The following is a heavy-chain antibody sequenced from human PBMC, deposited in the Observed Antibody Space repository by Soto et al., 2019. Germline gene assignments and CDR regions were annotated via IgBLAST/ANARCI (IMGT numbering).Heavy chain of an antibody. CDR2: ISGSGGST. CDR1: GFTFSSYA. D-gene: IGHD2-2*01. Sequence: EVQLLESGGGLVQPGGSLRLSCAASGFTFSSYAMSWVRQAPGKGLEWVSAISGSGGSTYYADSVKGRFTISGDNYKNTRYLQMNSLIAENTAVYYGAKDPLGPAATSGAYWGQGTLVTVSS. J-gene: IGHJ4*02. CDR3: AKDPLGPAATSGAY. V-gene: IGHV3-23*01.